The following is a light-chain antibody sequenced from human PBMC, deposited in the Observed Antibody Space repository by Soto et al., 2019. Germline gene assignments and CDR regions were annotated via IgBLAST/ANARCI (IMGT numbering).Light chain of an antibody. Sequence: DIQMSQSPSSLSASVGDSVTITCRASQTIKNYLNWYQQKPGRAPNLLIYSASTLHSGVPSRFSGTKSATDFTLTITSLQPEDFATYYCQQFYSAPITFGQGTRLE. V-gene: IGKV1-39*01. J-gene: IGKJ5*01. CDR1: QTIKNY. CDR2: SAS. CDR3: QQFYSAPIT.